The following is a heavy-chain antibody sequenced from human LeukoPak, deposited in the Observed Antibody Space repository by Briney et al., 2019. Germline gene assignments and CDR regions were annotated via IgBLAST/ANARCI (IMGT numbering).Heavy chain of an antibody. D-gene: IGHD3-9*01. V-gene: IGHV4-30-4*02. CDR2: IYYSGST. CDR3: ARGDILTGYYKPPPGY. J-gene: IGHJ4*02. CDR1: GGSISSGDYY. Sequence: SETLSLTCTVSGGSISSGDYYWSWIRQPPGKGLEWIGYIYYSGSTYYNPSLKSRVTISVDTSKNQFSLKLSSVTAAGTAVYYCARGDILTGYYKPPPGYWGQGTLVTVSS.